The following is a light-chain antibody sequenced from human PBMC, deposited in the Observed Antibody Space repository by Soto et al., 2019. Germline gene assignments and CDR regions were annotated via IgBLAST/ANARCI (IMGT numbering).Light chain of an antibody. CDR3: QVWDSRSDHVI. J-gene: IGLJ7*01. V-gene: IGLV3-21*01. Sequence: SYELTQPPSVSVAPGQTARISCGGNDIGGKTVHWYQHKPGQAPELVIYHDSDRPSGIPERFSGSNSENTATLTISRVEAGDEADYYCQVWDSRSDHVIFGGGTQLTVL. CDR2: HDS. CDR1: DIGGKT.